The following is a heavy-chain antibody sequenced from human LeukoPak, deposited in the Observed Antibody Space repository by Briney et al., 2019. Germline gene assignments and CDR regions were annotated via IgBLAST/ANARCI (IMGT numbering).Heavy chain of an antibody. J-gene: IGHJ6*03. CDR3: ARLAVQFLSTGYYEPYYYYYMDV. Sequence: KPSETLSLTCTVSGGSISSYYWSWIRQPAGKGLEWIGRIYTSGSTNYNPSLKSRVTMSVDTSKNQFSLKLSSVTAADTAVYYCARLAVQFLSTGYYEPYYYYYMDVWGKGTTVTVSS. D-gene: IGHD3-9*01. V-gene: IGHV4-4*07. CDR2: IYTSGST. CDR1: GGSISSYY.